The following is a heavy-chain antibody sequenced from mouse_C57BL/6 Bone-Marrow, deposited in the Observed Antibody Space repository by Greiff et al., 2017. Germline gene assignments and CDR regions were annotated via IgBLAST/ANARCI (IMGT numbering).Heavy chain of an antibody. J-gene: IGHJ1*03. V-gene: IGHV1-39*01. D-gene: IGHD1-1*01. CDR2: INPNYGTT. CDR1: GYSFTDYN. CDR3: ARSRDYCGRSPYWYFDV. Sequence: LVESGPELVKPGASVKISCKASGYSFTDYNLYWVKQSNGKSLAWIGVINPNYGTTSYNQTIKGQVTLTVDQSSSTADMQLNSLTSEDSAFYYWARSRDYCGRSPYWYFDVWGTGNTVTVTA.